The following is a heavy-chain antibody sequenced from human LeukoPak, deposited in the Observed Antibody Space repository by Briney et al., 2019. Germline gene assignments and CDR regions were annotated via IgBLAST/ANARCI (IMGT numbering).Heavy chain of an antibody. V-gene: IGHV4-30-4*08. J-gene: IGHJ6*03. CDR1: GGSISSGDYY. D-gene: IGHD5-18*01. Sequence: SETLSLTCTVSGGSISSGDYYWSWIRQPPGKGLEWVGYIYYSGSTYYNPSLKSRVTISVDTSKNQFSLRLSYVTAADTAVYYCARRKAGYSYGLNYYYYYMDVWGKGTTVTVSS. CDR2: IYYSGST. CDR3: ARRKAGYSYGLNYYYYYMDV.